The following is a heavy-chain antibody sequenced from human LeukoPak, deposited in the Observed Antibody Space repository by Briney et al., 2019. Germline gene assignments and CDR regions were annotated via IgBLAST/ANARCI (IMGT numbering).Heavy chain of an antibody. J-gene: IGHJ4*02. D-gene: IGHD3-22*01. CDR2: INPNSGGT. V-gene: IGHV1-2*02. Sequence: ASVKVSCKASGYTFTAYYLHWVRQAPGQGLEWMGWINPNSGGTNYAQKLQGRVTMTTDTSTSTAYMELRSLRSDDTAVYYCARTLSGITMIVVVTLDYWGQGTLVTVSS. CDR3: ARTLSGITMIVVVTLDY. CDR1: GYTFTAYY.